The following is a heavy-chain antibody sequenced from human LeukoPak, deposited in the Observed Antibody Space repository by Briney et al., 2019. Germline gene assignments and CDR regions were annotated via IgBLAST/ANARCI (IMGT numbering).Heavy chain of an antibody. D-gene: IGHD5-18*01. CDR1: GGSISSYY. CDR2: IYYSGST. J-gene: IGHJ6*03. CDR3: ARQQLWDYYYYMDV. Sequence: SETLSLTCTVSGGSISSYYWSWIRQPPGKGLEWIEYIYYSGSTNYNPSLKSRVTISVDTSKNQFSLKLSSVTAADTAVYYCARQQLWDYYYYMDVWGKGTTVTVSS. V-gene: IGHV4-59*08.